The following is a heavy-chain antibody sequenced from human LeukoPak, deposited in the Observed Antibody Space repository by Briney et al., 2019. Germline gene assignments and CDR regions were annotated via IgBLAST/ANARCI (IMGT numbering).Heavy chain of an antibody. V-gene: IGHV3-74*01. Sequence: GGSLRLSCATSGFTFSSYWMHWVRHAPGKGLVWVSRINPDGSRTDYADSVAGRFTISRDNAKNTLYLQMNSLRADDTAVYYCSWDHTGKEDIWGQGTMVTVSS. J-gene: IGHJ3*02. CDR3: SWDHTGKEDI. D-gene: IGHD1-26*01. CDR1: GFTFSSYW. CDR2: INPDGSRT.